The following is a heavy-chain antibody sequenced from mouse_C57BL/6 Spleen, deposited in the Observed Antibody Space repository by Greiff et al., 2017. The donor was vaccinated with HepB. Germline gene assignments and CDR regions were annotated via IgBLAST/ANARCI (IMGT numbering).Heavy chain of an antibody. J-gene: IGHJ1*03. Sequence: QVQLQQSGAELVRPGASVTLSCKASGYTFTDYEMHWVKQTPVHGLEWIGAIDPETGGTAYNQKFKGKAILTADKSSSTAYMELRSLTSEDSAVYYCSYGNYDWYFDVWGTGTTVTVSS. D-gene: IGHD2-1*01. V-gene: IGHV1-15*01. CDR1: GYTFTDYE. CDR3: SYGNYDWYFDV. CDR2: IDPETGGT.